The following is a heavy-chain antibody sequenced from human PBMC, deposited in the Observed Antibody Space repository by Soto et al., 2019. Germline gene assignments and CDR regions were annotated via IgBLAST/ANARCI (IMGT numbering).Heavy chain of an antibody. CDR1: GGSISSDY. D-gene: IGHD3-22*01. CDR3: ARGYYYDTSCYYSAFDN. Sequence: SETLSLTCTVSGGSISSDYWSWIRQPPGKGLEWVGYVYNNGGTKYNPSVKSRFTISVDTSNNQFSLKLTSVAVADTAVYYCARGYYYDTSCYYSAFDNWGQGTMVTVSS. CDR2: VYNNGGT. J-gene: IGHJ3*02. V-gene: IGHV4-59*01.